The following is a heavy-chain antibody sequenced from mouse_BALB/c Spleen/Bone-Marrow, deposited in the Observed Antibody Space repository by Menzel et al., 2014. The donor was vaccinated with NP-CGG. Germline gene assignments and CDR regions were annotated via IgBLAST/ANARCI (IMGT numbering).Heavy chain of an antibody. Sequence: EVKLMESGAELVKPGASVKLSCTASGFNVKDTYMHWVKQRPEQGLEWIGRIDPANGNTKYDPKFQGKATITADTSSNTAYLQLSSLTSEDTAVYYCARGGNYFYYWGQGTTLTVSS. J-gene: IGHJ2*01. V-gene: IGHV14-3*02. CDR2: IDPANGNT. CDR3: ARGGNYFYY. CDR1: GFNVKDTY.